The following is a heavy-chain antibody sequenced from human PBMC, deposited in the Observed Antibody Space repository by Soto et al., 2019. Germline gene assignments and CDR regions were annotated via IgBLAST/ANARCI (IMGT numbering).Heavy chain of an antibody. CDR1: GGTFSSYA. CDR3: ARARTTGYRSGWYVDY. D-gene: IGHD6-19*01. J-gene: IGHJ4*02. Sequence: ASVQVSCKASGGTFSSYAMHWVRQAPGQRLEWMGWINAGNGNTKYSQKFQGRVTITRDTSASTAYMELSSLRSEDTAVYYCARARTTGYRSGWYVDYWGQGTLVTGS. V-gene: IGHV1-3*01. CDR2: INAGNGNT.